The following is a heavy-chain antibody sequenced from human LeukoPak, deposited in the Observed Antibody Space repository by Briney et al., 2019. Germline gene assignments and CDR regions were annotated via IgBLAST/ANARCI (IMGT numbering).Heavy chain of an antibody. Sequence: GGSLRLSCAASGFTFSSYGMHWVRQAPGKGLEWVAFIRYDGSNKYYADSVKGRFTISRDNSKNTLYLQMNSLRAEDTAVYYCAKVNDILTGMGFDYWGQGTLVTVSS. D-gene: IGHD3-9*01. CDR2: IRYDGSNK. CDR3: AKVNDILTGMGFDY. CDR1: GFTFSSYG. J-gene: IGHJ4*02. V-gene: IGHV3-30*02.